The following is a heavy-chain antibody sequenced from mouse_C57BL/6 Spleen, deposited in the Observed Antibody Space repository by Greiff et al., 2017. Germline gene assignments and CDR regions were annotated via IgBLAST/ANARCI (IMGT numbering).Heavy chain of an antibody. CDR1: GFTFTDYY. D-gene: IGHD2-2*01. Sequence: EVHLVESGGGLVQPGGSLSLSCAASGFTFTDYYMSWVRQPPGKALEWLGFIRNKANGYTTEYSASVKGRFTISRDNSQSILYLQMNALRAEDSATYYCARPYYGYDEGAMDYWGQGTSVTVSS. CDR2: IRNKANGYTT. V-gene: IGHV7-3*01. J-gene: IGHJ4*01. CDR3: ARPYYGYDEGAMDY.